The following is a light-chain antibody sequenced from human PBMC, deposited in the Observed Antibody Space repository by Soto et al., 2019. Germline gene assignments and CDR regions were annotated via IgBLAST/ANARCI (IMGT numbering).Light chain of an antibody. CDR3: SSYSTSSTWV. CDR1: SSDVGVYNY. J-gene: IGLJ1*01. CDR2: EVS. Sequence: QSVLTQPASVSESPGQSITISCTGTSSDVGVYNYVSWYQQHPGKAPKLMISEVSNRPSGVSNRFSGSKSGNTASLTISGLQADDEADYYCSSYSTSSTWVVGTGTKLTVL. V-gene: IGLV2-14*01.